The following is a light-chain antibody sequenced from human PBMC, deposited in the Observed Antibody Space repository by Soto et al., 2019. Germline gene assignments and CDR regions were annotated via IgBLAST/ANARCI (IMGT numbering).Light chain of an antibody. V-gene: IGKV1-39*01. CDR2: AAS. CDR3: QQSYSTPPVT. CDR1: QSISSY. J-gene: IGKJ5*01. Sequence: DIQMTQSPSSLSASVGDRVTITCRASQSISSYLNWYQQKPGKAPKLLIYAASSLQSGVPSRFSGSGSGTDFTLTISSLQPEDFATYCWQQSYSTPPVTFGQGTRLEIK.